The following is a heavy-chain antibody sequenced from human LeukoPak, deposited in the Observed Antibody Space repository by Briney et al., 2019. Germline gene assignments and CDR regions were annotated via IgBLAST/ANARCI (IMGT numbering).Heavy chain of an antibody. CDR1: GGPISGYY. V-gene: IGHV4-4*07. CDR2: THPSGTT. Sequence: SETLSLTCTVSGGPISGYYWTWIRQPAGKGLEWIGRTHPSGTTNYNPSLKSRVTISVDTSENQFSLKLSSVTAADTAIYYCARGNSNYVYDYWGQGTLVTVSS. CDR3: ARGNSNYVYDY. J-gene: IGHJ4*02. D-gene: IGHD3-10*02.